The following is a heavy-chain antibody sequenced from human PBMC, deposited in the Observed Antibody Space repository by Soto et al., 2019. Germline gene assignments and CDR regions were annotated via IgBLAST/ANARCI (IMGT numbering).Heavy chain of an antibody. Sequence: SVKVSCKASGFTFTSSAVQWVRQARGQRLEWIGWIVVGSGNTNYAQKFQERVTITGDMSTSTAYMELSSLRSEDTAVYYCAADPGITIFGVVTLKYYYYGMDVWGQGTTVTVSS. CDR1: GFTFTSSA. D-gene: IGHD3-3*01. V-gene: IGHV1-58*01. CDR2: IVVGSGNT. CDR3: AADPGITIFGVVTLKYYYYGMDV. J-gene: IGHJ6*02.